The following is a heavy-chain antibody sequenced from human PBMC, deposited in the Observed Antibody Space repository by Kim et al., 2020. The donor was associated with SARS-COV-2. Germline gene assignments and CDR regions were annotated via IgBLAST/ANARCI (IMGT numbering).Heavy chain of an antibody. Sequence: ADSQKGRCTISRDNSKNTQYVQMNSLRAEDTAVYYWAKDRSRSSSWYCGYWGQGTLVTVSS. CDR3: AKDRSRSSSWYCGY. J-gene: IGHJ4*02. V-gene: IGHV3-23*01. D-gene: IGHD6-13*01.